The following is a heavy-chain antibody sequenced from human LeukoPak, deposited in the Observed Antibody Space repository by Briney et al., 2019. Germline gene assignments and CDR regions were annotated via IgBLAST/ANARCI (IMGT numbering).Heavy chain of an antibody. CDR2: MNPNSGNT. CDR1: GYTFTSYD. V-gene: IGHV1-8*01. Sequence: ASVKVSCKASGYTFTSYDINWVRQATGQGLECMGWMNPNSGNTGYAQKFQGRVTMTRNTSISTAYMELSSLRSEDTAVYYCAREWGLSSGRNWFDPWGQGTLVTVSS. J-gene: IGHJ5*02. CDR3: AREWGLSSGRNWFDP. D-gene: IGHD6-25*01.